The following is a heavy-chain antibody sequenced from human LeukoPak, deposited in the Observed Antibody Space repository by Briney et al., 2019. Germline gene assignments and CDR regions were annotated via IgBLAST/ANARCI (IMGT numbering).Heavy chain of an antibody. D-gene: IGHD2-21*02. J-gene: IGHJ2*01. Sequence: ASVKVSCKASGGTFSSYGITWVRQAPGQGLEWMGRIIPIFGTANYAQKFQGRVTITTDESTSTAYMELSSLRSEDTAVYYCARGPYCGGDCYRPDWYFDLWGRGTLVTVSS. CDR2: IIPIFGTA. V-gene: IGHV1-69*05. CDR1: GGTFSSYG. CDR3: ARGPYCGGDCYRPDWYFDL.